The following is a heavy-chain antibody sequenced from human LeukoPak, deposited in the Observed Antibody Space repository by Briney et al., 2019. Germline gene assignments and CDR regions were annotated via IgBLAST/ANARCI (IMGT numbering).Heavy chain of an antibody. D-gene: IGHD3-22*01. V-gene: IGHV3-30*18. CDR1: GLTFSSFG. CDR3: AKVRASSGYFDY. CDR2: TSFDGGNK. J-gene: IGHJ4*02. Sequence: GRSLRLSCAASGLTFSSFGMHWVRQAPGKGLEWVAVTSFDGGNKHYADSVKGRFTISRDNSKNTLYLQMNTLRVEDTAVYYCAKVRASSGYFDYWGQGTLVTVSS.